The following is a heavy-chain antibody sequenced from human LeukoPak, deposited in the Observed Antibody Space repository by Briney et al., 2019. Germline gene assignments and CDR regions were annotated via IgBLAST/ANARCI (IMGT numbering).Heavy chain of an antibody. J-gene: IGHJ3*02. CDR1: GFTFSSYW. CDR2: IKQDGSEK. D-gene: IGHD4-23*01. V-gene: IGHV3-7*01. Sequence: GGSLRLSCAASGFTFSSYWMSWVRQAPGKGLEWVANIKQDGSEKYYVDSVKGRFTISRDNAKNSLYLQMNSLRAEDTAVYYCARVATVVTPAFDIWGQGTMVTVSS. CDR3: ARVATVVTPAFDI.